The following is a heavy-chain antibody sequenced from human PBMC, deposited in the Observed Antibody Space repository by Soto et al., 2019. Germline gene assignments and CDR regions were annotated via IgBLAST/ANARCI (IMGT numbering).Heavy chain of an antibody. Sequence: GGSLRLSCAASGFTFSSYWMSWVRQAPGKGLEWVANIKQDGSEKYYVDSVKGRFTISRDNAKNSLYLQMNSLRAEDTAVYYCARVRLYCSSTSCYYGYYYYYMDVWGKGTTVTVSS. V-gene: IGHV3-7*01. J-gene: IGHJ6*03. CDR1: GFTFSSYW. CDR2: IKQDGSEK. D-gene: IGHD2-2*01. CDR3: ARVRLYCSSTSCYYGYYYYYMDV.